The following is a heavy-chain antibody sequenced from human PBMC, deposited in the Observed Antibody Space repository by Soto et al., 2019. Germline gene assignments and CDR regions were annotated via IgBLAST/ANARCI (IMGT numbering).Heavy chain of an antibody. CDR2: IWYDGSNK. J-gene: IGHJ5*02. D-gene: IGHD3-10*01. V-gene: IGHV3-33*01. CDR1: GFTFSGYG. Sequence: QEQLVESGGGVVQPGRSLRLSCAASGFTFSGYGMHWVRQVPGEGLEWVAVIWYDGSNKYYADSVKGRFTISRDNSKDTLYLEMNSLRAEDTAVYYCARDGGYYGAGSYFDPWGQGSLVTVSS. CDR3: ARDGGYYGAGSYFDP.